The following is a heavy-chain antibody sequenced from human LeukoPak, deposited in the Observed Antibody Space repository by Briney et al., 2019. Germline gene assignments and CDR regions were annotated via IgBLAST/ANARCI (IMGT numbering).Heavy chain of an antibody. D-gene: IGHD6-13*01. CDR3: ARDSSSWYHYYYGMDV. CDR2: IYDSGST. CDR1: GGSIRSSYYY. Sequence: PSETLSLTCTVSGGSIRSSYYYWGWIRQPPGKGLEWIGSIYDSGSTYYNPSLKSRVTISVDTSKNQFSLKLSSVTAADTAVYYCARDSSSWYHYYYGMDVWGQGTTVTVSS. V-gene: IGHV4-39*02. J-gene: IGHJ6*02.